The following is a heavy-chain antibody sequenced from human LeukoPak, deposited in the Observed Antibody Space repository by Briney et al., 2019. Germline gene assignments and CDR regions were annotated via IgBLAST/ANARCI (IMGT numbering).Heavy chain of an antibody. J-gene: IGHJ4*02. CDR3: AWGKGYGDLGGFDY. Sequence: GGSLRLSCAASGFTFSSYAMSWVRQAPGKGLEWVSAISGSGGSTYYADSVKGRFTISRDNAKNTLYLQMNSLRAEDTAVYYCAWGKGYGDLGGFDYWGQGTLVTVSS. CDR1: GFTFSSYA. CDR2: ISGSGGST. D-gene: IGHD4-17*01. V-gene: IGHV3-23*01.